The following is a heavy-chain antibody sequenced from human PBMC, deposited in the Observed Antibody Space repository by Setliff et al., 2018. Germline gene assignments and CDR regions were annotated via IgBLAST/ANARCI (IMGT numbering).Heavy chain of an antibody. CDR3: ARDADYYDSAENPIVDY. V-gene: IGHV1-18*01. CDR1: GYTFTTYG. Sequence: ASVKVSCKSSGYTFTTYGISWVRQAPGQGLEWMGYINTNNGATYYAHKVQGRLTMTTDTSTSTAYMELRSLRSDDAAVYYCARDADYYDSAENPIVDYWGQGTLVTVPQ. CDR2: INTNNGAT. D-gene: IGHD3-22*01. J-gene: IGHJ4*02.